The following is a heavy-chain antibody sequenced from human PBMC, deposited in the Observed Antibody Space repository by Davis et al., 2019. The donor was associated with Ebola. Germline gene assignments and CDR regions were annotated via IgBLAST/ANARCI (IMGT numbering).Heavy chain of an antibody. CDR1: GFSFSNYG. Sequence: GESLKISCAASGFSFSNYGMHWVRQAAGKGLEWVAFIRHNGSNLRFADSVKGRFTISRDNSKNTLHLQMNSLRSEDTAVYYCAKDVAPCDGLLPFDSCGQGNLVTVSS. J-gene: IGHJ4*02. CDR2: IRHNGSNL. D-gene: IGHD3-9*01. V-gene: IGHV3-30*02. CDR3: AKDVAPCDGLLPFDS.